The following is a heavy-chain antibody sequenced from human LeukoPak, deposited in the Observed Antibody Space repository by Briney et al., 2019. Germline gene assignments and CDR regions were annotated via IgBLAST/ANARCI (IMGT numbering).Heavy chain of an antibody. CDR3: ARDLGSRN. D-gene: IGHD7-27*01. V-gene: IGHV3-74*03. J-gene: IGHJ4*02. Sequence: GGSLRLSCAASRFTFSRYWMHWFRQAPGKGLEWVSRLNTYDRSTTYADSVKGRFTISSDNAKNTLYLQMNSLRIEDTAVYYCARDLGSRNWGQGTLVTVSS. CDR1: RFTFSRYW. CDR2: LNTYDRST.